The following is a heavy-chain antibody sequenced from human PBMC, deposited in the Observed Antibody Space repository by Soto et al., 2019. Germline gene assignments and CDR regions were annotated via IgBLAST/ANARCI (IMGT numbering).Heavy chain of an antibody. CDR2: VHFTGST. CDR3: ARDYSYGVITTGDWFAP. CDR1: GGSFSGYY. Sequence: SETLSLTCAVYGGSFSGYYWTWIRQSPGKGLEWIGCVHFTGSTNYDPSLKSRVSISLDTSKNRFSLKLRSVTAADTAVYYCARDYSYGVITTGDWFAPWGQGTLVTVSS. J-gene: IGHJ5*02. D-gene: IGHD3-22*01. V-gene: IGHV4-59*12.